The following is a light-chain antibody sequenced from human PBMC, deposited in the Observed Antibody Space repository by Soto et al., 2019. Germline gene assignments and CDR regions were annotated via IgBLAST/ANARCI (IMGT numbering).Light chain of an antibody. Sequence: QSALTQPASVSGSPGQSITISCTGTSGDVGTYNLVSWYQQHPGRAPKLIIFEVNQRPSGVSNRLSGSKSGNTAYLAISGLQADDEADYHCCSYAGRSNVVCGGGTKVTVL. V-gene: IGLV2-23*02. CDR3: CSYAGRSNVV. J-gene: IGLJ2*01. CDR1: SGDVGTYNL. CDR2: EVN.